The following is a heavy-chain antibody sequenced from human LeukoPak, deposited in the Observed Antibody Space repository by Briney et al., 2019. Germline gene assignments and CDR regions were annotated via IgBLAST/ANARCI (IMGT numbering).Heavy chain of an antibody. CDR2: IIPIFGTA. V-gene: IGHV1-69*13. J-gene: IGHJ4*02. CDR1: GGTFSSYA. CDR3: ATSPPYDFWSGYPY. D-gene: IGHD3-3*01. Sequence: ASVKVSCKASGGTFSSYAISWVRQAPGQGLEWMGGIIPIFGTANYAQKFQGRVTITADESTSTAYMELSSLRSEDTAVYYCATSPPYDFWSGYPYWGQGTLVTVSS.